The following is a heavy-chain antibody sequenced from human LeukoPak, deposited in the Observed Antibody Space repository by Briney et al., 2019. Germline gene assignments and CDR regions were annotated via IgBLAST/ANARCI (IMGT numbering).Heavy chain of an antibody. V-gene: IGHV4-4*02. CDR1: GGSISSSNW. J-gene: IGHJ4*02. D-gene: IGHD3-10*01. CDR2: IYHSGST. Sequence: PSGTLSLTCAVSGGSISSSNWWSWGRQPPGKGLEWIGEIYHSGSTNYNPSLKSRVTISVDKSKNHFSLKLSSVTAADTAVYYCARVNSPSMVRGVYDPHFDYWGQGTLVTVSS. CDR3: ARVNSPSMVRGVYDPHFDY.